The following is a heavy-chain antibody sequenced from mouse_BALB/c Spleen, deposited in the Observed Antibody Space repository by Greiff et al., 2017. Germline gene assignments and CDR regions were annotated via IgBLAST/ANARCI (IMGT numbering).Heavy chain of an antibody. D-gene: IGHD1-1*01. Sequence: EVQGVESGGDLVKPGGSLKLSCAASGFTFSSYGMSWVRQTPYKRLEWVATISSGGSYTYYPDSVKGRFTISRDNAKNTLYLQMSSLKSEDTAMYYCARHGFITTVVDYFDYWGQGTTLTVSS. CDR1: GFTFSSYG. V-gene: IGHV5-6*01. J-gene: IGHJ2*01. CDR3: ARHGFITTVVDYFDY. CDR2: ISSGGSYT.